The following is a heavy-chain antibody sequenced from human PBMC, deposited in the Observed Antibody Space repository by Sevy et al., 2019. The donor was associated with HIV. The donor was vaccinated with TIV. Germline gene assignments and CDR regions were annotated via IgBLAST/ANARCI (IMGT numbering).Heavy chain of an antibody. D-gene: IGHD6-19*01. V-gene: IGHV3-21*06. CDR1: GFTFSTYS. CDR2: ISSRSSHI. J-gene: IGHJ4*02. CDR3: TRARGGVAVSGDY. Sequence: GGSLRLSCAASGFTFSTYSMNWVRQAPGKGLEWVLSISSRSSHIYYAGSVKGRFTVSRDNAKNSVYLQMNSLRAEDTAMYYWTRARGGVAVSGDYWRQGTLVTVSS.